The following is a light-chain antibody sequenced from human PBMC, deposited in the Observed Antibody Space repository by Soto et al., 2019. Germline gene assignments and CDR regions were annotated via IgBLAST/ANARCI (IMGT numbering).Light chain of an antibody. CDR3: SSYTTSSTV. V-gene: IGLV2-14*01. CDR2: EVT. Sequence: QSVLTQPASVSGSPGRSITISCTATSSDVADYKDVSWYQQHPGNAPKLMIYEVTYRPSGVSNRFSGSKSGNTASLTISGLQAEDEAEYYCSSYTTSSTVFGTGTKLTVL. J-gene: IGLJ1*01. CDR1: SSDVADYKD.